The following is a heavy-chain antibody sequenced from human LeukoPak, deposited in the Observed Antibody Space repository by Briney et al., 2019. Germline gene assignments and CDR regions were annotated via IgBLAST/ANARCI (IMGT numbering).Heavy chain of an antibody. V-gene: IGHV3-53*01. CDR2: IHSGGTT. Sequence: GGSLRLSCAASVFTVSTNYMSWVRQAPGKGLEWVSVIHSGGTTYYADSVQGRFTVSRDNYKNTLYLQMNSLRVEDTAVYYCARDGYHGSGSLFDYWGQGTLVTVSS. D-gene: IGHD3-10*01. CDR3: ARDGYHGSGSLFDY. J-gene: IGHJ4*02. CDR1: VFTVSTNY.